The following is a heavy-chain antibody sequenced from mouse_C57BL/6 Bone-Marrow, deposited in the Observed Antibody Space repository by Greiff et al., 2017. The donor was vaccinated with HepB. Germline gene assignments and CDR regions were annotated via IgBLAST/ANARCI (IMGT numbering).Heavy chain of an antibody. CDR1: GFTFSDFY. CDR3: ARGPYYGSSPYWYFDV. Sequence: EVKVVESGGGLVQSGRSLRLSCATSGFTFSDFYMEWVRQAPGKGLEWIAASRNKANDYTTEYSASVKGRFIVSRDTSQSILYLQMNALRAEDTAIYYCARGPYYGSSPYWYFDVWGTGTTVTVSS. D-gene: IGHD1-1*01. CDR2: SRNKANDYTT. J-gene: IGHJ1*03. V-gene: IGHV7-1*01.